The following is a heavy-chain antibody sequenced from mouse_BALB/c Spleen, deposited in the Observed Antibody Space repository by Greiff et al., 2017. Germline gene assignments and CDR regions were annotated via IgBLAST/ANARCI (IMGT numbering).Heavy chain of an antibody. J-gene: IGHJ4*01. CDR2: ISTYYGDA. V-gene: IGHV1S137*01. CDR1: GYTFTDYA. D-gene: IGHD1-3*01. Sequence: QVQLQQSGAELVRPGVSVKISCKGSGYTFTDYAMHWVKQSHAKSLEWIGVISTYYGDASYNQKFKGKATMTVDKSSSTAYMELARLTSEDSAIYYCARERDISRSDYAMDYWGQGTSVTVSS. CDR3: ARERDISRSDYAMDY.